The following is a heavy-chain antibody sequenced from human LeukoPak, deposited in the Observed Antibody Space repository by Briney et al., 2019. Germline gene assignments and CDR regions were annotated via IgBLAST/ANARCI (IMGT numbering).Heavy chain of an antibody. V-gene: IGHV3-7*01. CDR3: ARDLGTWVYYFDY. Sequence: GGSLRLSCAASGFTFSSYSMNWVRQAPGKGLEWVANIKQDGSEKYYVDSVKGRFTISRDNAKNSLYLQMNSLRAEDTAVYYCARDLGTWVYYFDYWGQGTLVTVSS. J-gene: IGHJ4*02. D-gene: IGHD1-1*01. CDR2: IKQDGSEK. CDR1: GFTFSSYS.